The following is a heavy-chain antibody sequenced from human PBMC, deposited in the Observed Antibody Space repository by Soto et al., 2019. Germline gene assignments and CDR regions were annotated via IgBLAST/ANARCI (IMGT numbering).Heavy chain of an antibody. CDR2: ISYDGSNK. J-gene: IGHJ6*02. CDR1: GFTFSSYA. Sequence: GGSLRLSCAASGFTFSSYAMHWVRQAPGKGLEWVAVISYDGSNKYYADSVKGRFTISRDNSKNTLYLQMNSLRAEDTAVYYCARDLGGSSLRYCSSTSCYYYGMDVWGQGTTVTVSS. D-gene: IGHD2-2*01. V-gene: IGHV3-30-3*01. CDR3: ARDLGGSSLRYCSSTSCYYYGMDV.